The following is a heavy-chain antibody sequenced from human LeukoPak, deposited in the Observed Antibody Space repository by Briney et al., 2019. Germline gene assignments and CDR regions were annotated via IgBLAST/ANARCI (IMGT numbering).Heavy chain of an antibody. CDR1: GFTFSSYS. Sequence: GGSLRLSCAASGFTFSSYSMNWVRQAPGKGLEWVSSISSSSSYIYYADSVKGRFTISRDNAKNSLYLQMNSLRAEDTAVYYCARDRESSGRYYFDYWGQGTLVTVSS. CDR2: ISSSSSYI. J-gene: IGHJ4*02. CDR3: ARDRESSGRYYFDY. D-gene: IGHD6-19*01. V-gene: IGHV3-21*01.